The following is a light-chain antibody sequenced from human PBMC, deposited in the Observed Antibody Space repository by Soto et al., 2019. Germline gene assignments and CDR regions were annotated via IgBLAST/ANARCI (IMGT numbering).Light chain of an antibody. CDR3: QQYDNWATWT. J-gene: IGKJ1*01. CDR2: GAS. CDR1: QSVSSN. V-gene: IGKV3-15*01. Sequence: EIVMTQSPATLSVSPGERATLSCWASQSVSSNLAWFQQKPGQSPRLLIYGASTRAPGIPARFSGSGSGTEFTLTISSLQSEDFAVYYCQQYDNWATWTFGQGTKVEIK.